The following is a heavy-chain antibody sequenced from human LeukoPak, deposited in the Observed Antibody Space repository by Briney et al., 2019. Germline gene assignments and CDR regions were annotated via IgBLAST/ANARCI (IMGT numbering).Heavy chain of an antibody. V-gene: IGHV3-53*01. CDR1: GFTVSSNY. J-gene: IGHJ4*02. D-gene: IGHD5-18*01. Sequence: GGSLRLSCAASGFTVSSNYMSWVRQAPGKGLEWVSVIYSGGSTYYADSVKGRFTISRDNSKNTLYLQMNSLRAEDTAVYYCARSKGGYSYGSDYWGQGTLVTVSS. CDR2: IYSGGST. CDR3: ARSKGGYSYGSDY.